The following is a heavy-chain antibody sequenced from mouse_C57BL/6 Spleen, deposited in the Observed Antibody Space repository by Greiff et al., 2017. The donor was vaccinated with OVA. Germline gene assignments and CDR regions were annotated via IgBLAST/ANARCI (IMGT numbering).Heavy chain of an antibody. V-gene: IGHV2-9-1*01. CDR1: GFSLTSYA. CDR2: IWTGGGT. D-gene: IGHD2-5*01. J-gene: IGHJ4*01. Sequence: VQGVESGPGLVAPSQSLSITCTVSGFSLTSYAISWVRQPPGKGLEWLGVIWTGGGTNYNSAHKSRLSISKDNYKSQVFLKMNSLQTDDTARYYCASYSNYGDYYAMDYWGQGTSVTVSS. CDR3: ASYSNYGDYYAMDY.